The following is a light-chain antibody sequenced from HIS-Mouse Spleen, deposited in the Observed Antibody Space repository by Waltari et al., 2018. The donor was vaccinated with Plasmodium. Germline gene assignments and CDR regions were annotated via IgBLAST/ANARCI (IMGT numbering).Light chain of an antibody. J-gene: IGLJ2*01. CDR2: QDS. CDR3: QAWDSSTVV. Sequence: SYELTQPPSVSVSPGQTASITCSGDKLGDKYACWYQQKPGQSPVLVIYQDSKRPSGIPERFSCSNSGNTDTLTISGTQARDEADYYCQAWDSSTVVFGGGTKLTVL. CDR1: KLGDKY. V-gene: IGLV3-1*01.